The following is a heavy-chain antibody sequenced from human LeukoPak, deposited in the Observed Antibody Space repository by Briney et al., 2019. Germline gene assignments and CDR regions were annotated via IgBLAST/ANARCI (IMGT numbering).Heavy chain of an antibody. CDR1: GGSISSGGYS. CDR3: ARGLYYQKYFQH. V-gene: IGHV4-30-2*01. J-gene: IGHJ1*01. Sequence: PSETLSLTCAVSGGSISSGGYSWSWIRQPPGKGLEWIGEINHSGSTNYNPSLKSRVTISVDTSKNQFSLKLSSVTAADTAVYYCARGLYYQKYFQHWGQGTLVTVSS. CDR2: INHSGST. D-gene: IGHD3-10*01.